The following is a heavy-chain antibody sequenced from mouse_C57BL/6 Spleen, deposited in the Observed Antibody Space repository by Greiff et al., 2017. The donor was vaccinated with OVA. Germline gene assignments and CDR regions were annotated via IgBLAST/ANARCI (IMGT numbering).Heavy chain of an antibody. CDR2: ISYDGSN. J-gene: IGHJ4*01. CDR3: ARGTGTEAMDY. CDR1: GYSITSGYY. V-gene: IGHV3-6*01. Sequence: EVQVVESGPGLVKPSQSLSLTCSVTGYSITSGYYWNWIRQFPGNKLEWMGYISYDGSNNYNPSLKNRISITRDTSKNQFFLKLNSVTTEDTATYYCARGTGTEAMDYWGQGTSVTVSS. D-gene: IGHD4-1*01.